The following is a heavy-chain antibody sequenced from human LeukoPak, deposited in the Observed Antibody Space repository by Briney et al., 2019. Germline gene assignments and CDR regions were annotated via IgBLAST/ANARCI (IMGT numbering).Heavy chain of an antibody. Sequence: ASVKVSCEASGYTFTSYGISWVRQAPGQGLEWMGWISAYNGNTNYAQKLQGRVTMTTDTSTSTAYMELRSLRSDDTAVYYCARDDSKCSGGSCYNLNWFDPWGQGTLVTVSS. CDR3: ARDDSKCSGGSCYNLNWFDP. J-gene: IGHJ5*02. CDR1: GYTFTSYG. D-gene: IGHD2-15*01. CDR2: ISAYNGNT. V-gene: IGHV1-18*01.